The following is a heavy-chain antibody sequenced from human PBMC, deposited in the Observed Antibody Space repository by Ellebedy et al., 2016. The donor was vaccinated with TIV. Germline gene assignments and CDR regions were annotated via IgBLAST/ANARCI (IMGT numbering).Heavy chain of an antibody. CDR3: AKVRQQLVRNPGYFQH. Sequence: GESLKISCAASGFTFSSYAMSWVRQAPGKGLEWVSALSGSGGTTYYADSVKGRFTISRDNSKNTLYLQMDSLRVEDTAVYYCAKVRQQLVRNPGYFQHWGQGTLVTVSS. J-gene: IGHJ1*01. CDR1: GFTFSSYA. D-gene: IGHD6-13*01. CDR2: LSGSGGTT. V-gene: IGHV3-23*01.